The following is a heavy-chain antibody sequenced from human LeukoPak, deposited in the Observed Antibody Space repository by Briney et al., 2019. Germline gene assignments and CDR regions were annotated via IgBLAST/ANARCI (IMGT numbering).Heavy chain of an antibody. J-gene: IGHJ4*02. CDR1: GFTFSSYA. V-gene: IGHV3-30*01. CDR3: AREDIVVVVAATAGLDY. D-gene: IGHD2-15*01. Sequence: GGSLRLSCAASGFTFSSYAMHWVRQAPGKGLEWVAVISYDGSNKYYADSVKGRFTISRDNSKNTLYLQMNSLRAEDTAVYYCAREDIVVVVAATAGLDYWSQGSLVTVPA. CDR2: ISYDGSNK.